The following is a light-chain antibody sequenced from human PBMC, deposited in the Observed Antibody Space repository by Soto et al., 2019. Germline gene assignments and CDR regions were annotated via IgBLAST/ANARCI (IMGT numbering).Light chain of an antibody. CDR2: AAS. Sequence: DIQMTQSPSSMSASAGDRVTITCRASQSISAYLNWYQQKPGKAPKLLIYAASSLQSGVPSRFSGSGSGTDFTLTTSRLQPEDFANYYCQESYSTPSVTFGPGTKVDIK. CDR1: QSISAY. J-gene: IGKJ3*01. V-gene: IGKV1-39*01. CDR3: QESYSTPSVT.